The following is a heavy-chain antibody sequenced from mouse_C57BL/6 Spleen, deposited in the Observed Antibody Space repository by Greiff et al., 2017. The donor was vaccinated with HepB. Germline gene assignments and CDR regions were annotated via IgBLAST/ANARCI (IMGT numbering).Heavy chain of an antibody. CDR3: AKGGYDLYYAMDY. D-gene: IGHD2-2*01. Sequence: QVHVKQSGPGLVQPSQSLSITCTVSGFSLTSYGVHWVRQSPGKGLEWLGVIWRGGSTDDNAAFMSRLSITKDNSKSQGFFKMNSLQADDTAIYYCAKGGYDLYYAMDYWGQGTSVTVSS. J-gene: IGHJ4*01. CDR2: IWRGGST. V-gene: IGHV2-5*01. CDR1: GFSLTSYG.